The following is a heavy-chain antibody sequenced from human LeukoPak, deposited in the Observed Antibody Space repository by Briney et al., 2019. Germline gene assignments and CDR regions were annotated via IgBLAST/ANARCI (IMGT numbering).Heavy chain of an antibody. D-gene: IGHD3-22*01. V-gene: IGHV4-59*08. Sequence: ETLSLTCTVSGCSISNYYWSWIREPPGKGLEWIGYIYYSGSTNYNPSLKSRVTISVDTSKNQFSLKLSSVTAADTAVYYCARGAQWLDYWGQGTLVTVSS. CDR1: GCSISNYY. CDR3: ARGAQWLDY. J-gene: IGHJ4*02. CDR2: IYYSGST.